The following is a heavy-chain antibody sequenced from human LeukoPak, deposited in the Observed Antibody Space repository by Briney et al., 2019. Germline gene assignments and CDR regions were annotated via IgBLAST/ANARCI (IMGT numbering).Heavy chain of an antibody. V-gene: IGHV4-34*01. CDR3: ASGGGQQLVLGNWFDP. Sequence: PSETLSLTCAVYGGSFSGYYWSWIRQPPGKGLEWIGEINHSGSTNYNPSLKSRVTISVDMSKNQFSLKLSSVTAADTAVYYCASGGGQQLVLGNWFDPWGQGTLVTVSS. CDR1: GGSFSGYY. CDR2: INHSGST. D-gene: IGHD6-13*01. J-gene: IGHJ5*02.